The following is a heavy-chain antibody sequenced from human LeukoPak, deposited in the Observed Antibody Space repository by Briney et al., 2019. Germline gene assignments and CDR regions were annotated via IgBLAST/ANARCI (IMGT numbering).Heavy chain of an antibody. D-gene: IGHD4-23*01. J-gene: IGHJ4*02. CDR2: LKQDGSVK. CDR1: GFTFSTYW. Sequence: GGSLRLACVASGFTFSTYWMSWVRQAPGKGLEWVANLKQDGSVKHYVDSVKGRFTISRDNAKNSLYLQMTNLRAEDTAVYYCATSADSPGNSWGQGTLITVSS. CDR3: ATSADSPGNS. V-gene: IGHV3-7*01.